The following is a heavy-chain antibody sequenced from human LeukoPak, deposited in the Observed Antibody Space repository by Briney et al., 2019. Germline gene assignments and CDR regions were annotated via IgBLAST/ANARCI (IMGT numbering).Heavy chain of an antibody. V-gene: IGHV1-69*01. J-gene: IGHJ4*02. CDR1: GGIFNSYA. CDR2: ISAIFGTA. D-gene: IGHD3/OR15-3a*01. CDR3: ARATGYHTFNPLDY. Sequence: GASVKVSCKASGGIFNSYAISWVRQAPGQGLEWMGGISAIFGTANYAQKFQGRVTITADESTSTAYMELSSLRSEDTAVYYCARATGYHTFNPLDYWGQGTLVTVSS.